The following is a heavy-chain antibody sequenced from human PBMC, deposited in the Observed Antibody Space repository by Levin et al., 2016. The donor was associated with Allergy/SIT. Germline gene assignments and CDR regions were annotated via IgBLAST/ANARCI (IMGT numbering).Heavy chain of an antibody. D-gene: IGHD2-15*01. CDR2: ISSSSSYI. CDR3: ARKDTADY. Sequence: GESLKISCAASGFTFSSYAMSWVRQAPGKGLEWVSSISSSSSYIYYADSVKGRFTISRDNAKNSLYLQMNSLRAEDTAVYYCARKDTADYWGQGTLVTVSS. J-gene: IGHJ4*02. CDR1: GFTFSSYA. V-gene: IGHV3-21*01.